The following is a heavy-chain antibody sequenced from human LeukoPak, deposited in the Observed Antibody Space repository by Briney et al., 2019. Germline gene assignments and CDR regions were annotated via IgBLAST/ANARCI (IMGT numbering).Heavy chain of an antibody. J-gene: IGHJ4*02. CDR1: GGSISSSSYY. CDR2: IYYSGST. D-gene: IGHD3-22*01. V-gene: IGHV4-39*01. Sequence: SETLSLTCTVSGGSISSSSYYWGWIRPPPGKGLEWIGSIYYSGSTYYNPSLKSRVTISVDTSKNQFSLKLSSVTAADTAVYYFASRRLYYYDSSDYYSYWGQGTLVTVSS. CDR3: ASRRLYYYDSSDYYSY.